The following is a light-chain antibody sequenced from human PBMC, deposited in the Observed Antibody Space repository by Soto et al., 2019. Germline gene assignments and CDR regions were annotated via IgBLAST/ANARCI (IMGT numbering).Light chain of an antibody. Sequence: ETVLTQSPGTLSLSPGERATLSCRASQSVSSSYLAWYQHKPGQAPRFLIYGASTRATGIPDRFSGSGSGTDFTLTISRLEPEDFAVYYCQQYATSPTTFGQGTK. CDR3: QQYATSPTT. V-gene: IGKV3-20*01. J-gene: IGKJ1*01. CDR1: QSVSSSY. CDR2: GAS.